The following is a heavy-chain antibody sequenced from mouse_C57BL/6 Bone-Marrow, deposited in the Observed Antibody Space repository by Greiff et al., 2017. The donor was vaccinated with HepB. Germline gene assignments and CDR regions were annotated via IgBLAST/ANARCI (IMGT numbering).Heavy chain of an antibody. J-gene: IGHJ4*01. V-gene: IGHV2-2*01. CDR2: IWSGGST. Sequence: VHLVESGPGLVQPSQSLSITCTVSGFSLTSYGVHWVRQSPGKGLEWLGVIWSGGSTDYNAAFISRLSISKDNSKSQVFFKMNSLQADDTAIYYCARRYYYGSSLYYYAMDYWGQGTSVTVSS. CDR3: ARRYYYGSSLYYYAMDY. CDR1: GFSLTSYG. D-gene: IGHD1-1*01.